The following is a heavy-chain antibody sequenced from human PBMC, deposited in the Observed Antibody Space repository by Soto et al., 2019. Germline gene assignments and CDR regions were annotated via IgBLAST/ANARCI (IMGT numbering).Heavy chain of an antibody. D-gene: IGHD2-15*01. V-gene: IGHV4-59*01. J-gene: IGHJ5*02. CDR2: IYYSGST. CDR1: CCSISSYY. CDR3: ARGKIYCSGGSCYWFDP. Sequence: SEALSLTCTVSCCSISSYYWSWIRPPPGKGLEWIGYIYYSGSTNYNPSLESRVTISVDTSKNQFSLKLSSVTAADTAVYYCARGKIYCSGGSCYWFDPWGQGTLVTVSS.